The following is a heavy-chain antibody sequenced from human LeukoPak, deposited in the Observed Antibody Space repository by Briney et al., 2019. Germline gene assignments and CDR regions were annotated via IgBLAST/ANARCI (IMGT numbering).Heavy chain of an antibody. CDR3: AKENIPPPYYYDSSGPYFDY. D-gene: IGHD3-22*01. Sequence: GGSLRLSCAASGFTFSSYAMSWVRQAPGKGLEWFSAIRGSGGSTYYADSVKGRFTISRDNSKNTLYLQMNSLRAEDTAVYYCAKENIPPPYYYDSSGPYFDYWGQGALVTVSS. J-gene: IGHJ4*02. V-gene: IGHV3-23*01. CDR2: IRGSGGST. CDR1: GFTFSSYA.